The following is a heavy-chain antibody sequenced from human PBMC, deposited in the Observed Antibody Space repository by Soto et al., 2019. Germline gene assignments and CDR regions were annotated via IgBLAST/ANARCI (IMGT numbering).Heavy chain of an antibody. CDR3: ARDKMVRGVYYYYYGMDV. CDR1: GFTFSSYW. CDR2: INSDGSST. V-gene: IGHV3-74*03. J-gene: IGHJ6*02. Sequence: GGSLRLSCAASGFTFSSYWMHWVRQAPGKGLVWVSRINSDGSSTTYADSVKGRFIISRDNAKNTLYLQMNSLRAEDTAVYYCARDKMVRGVYYYYYGMDVWGQGTTVTVSS. D-gene: IGHD3-10*01.